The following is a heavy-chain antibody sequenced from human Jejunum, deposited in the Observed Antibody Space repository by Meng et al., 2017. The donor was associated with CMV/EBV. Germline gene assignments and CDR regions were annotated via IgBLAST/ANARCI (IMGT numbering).Heavy chain of an antibody. CDR3: GRGGSSGRE. CDR1: GGSISPHY. CDR2: IYFTGTT. Sequence: SLTCTVSGGSISPHYCTWIRQPPGKGLEWIGYIYFTGTTNYSPSLSSRATISVDTSKNQFSLNLRSVTAADTAIYYCGRGGSSGREWGQGTLVTVSS. V-gene: IGHV4-59*11. D-gene: IGHD6-19*01. J-gene: IGHJ4*02.